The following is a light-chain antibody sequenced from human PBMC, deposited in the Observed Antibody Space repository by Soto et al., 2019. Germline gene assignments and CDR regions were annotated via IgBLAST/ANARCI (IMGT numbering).Light chain of an antibody. Sequence: QPVLTQSPSASASLGASVKLTCTLSSGHSSYDIAWHQQQPEKGPRYLMKLSSDGRHSKGDGIPDRFSGSSSGAERYLTISSLQSEDEADYYWQTWGTGIRVFGGGTKLTVL. CDR2: LSSDGRH. CDR1: SGHSSYD. J-gene: IGLJ2*01. V-gene: IGLV4-69*01. CDR3: QTWGTGIRV.